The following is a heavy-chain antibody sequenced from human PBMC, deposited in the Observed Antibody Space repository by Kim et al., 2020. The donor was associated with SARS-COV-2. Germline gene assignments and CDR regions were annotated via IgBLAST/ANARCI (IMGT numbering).Heavy chain of an antibody. CDR2: INHSGST. Sequence: SETLSLTCAVYGGSFSGYYWSWIRQPPGKGLEWIGEINHSGSTNYNPSLKSRVTISVDTSKNQFSLKLSSVTAADTAVYYCAAMEGQLVSGREWTWAKAPRWVYWFDPWGQGTLVTVSS. D-gene: IGHD6-6*01. CDR3: AAMEGQLVSGREWTWAKAPRWVYWFDP. J-gene: IGHJ5*02. CDR1: GGSFSGYY. V-gene: IGHV4-34*01.